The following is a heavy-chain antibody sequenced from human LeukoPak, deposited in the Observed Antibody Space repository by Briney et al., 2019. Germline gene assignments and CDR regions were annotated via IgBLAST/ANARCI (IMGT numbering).Heavy chain of an antibody. CDR3: AIAYGSGISDYGMDV. V-gene: IGHV1-69*01. CDR2: IIPIFGTA. Sequence: GSSVKVSFTASGGTFSSYAISWVRQAPGQGLEWMGGIIPIFGTANYAQKFQGRVTITADESTSTAYMELSSLRSEDTAVYYCAIAYGSGISDYGMDVWGQGTTVTVSS. D-gene: IGHD3-10*01. J-gene: IGHJ6*02. CDR1: GGTFSSYA.